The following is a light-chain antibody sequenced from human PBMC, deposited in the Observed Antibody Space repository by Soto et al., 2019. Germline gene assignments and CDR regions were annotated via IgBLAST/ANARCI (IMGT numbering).Light chain of an antibody. CDR2: EGT. Sequence: QSALTEPACVSGSPGQSISISCTGTSSDVVTYNLVSWYQQHPGKAPTVLIYEGTKRPSGVSNRFSGSKSGNTASLTISGLQTEDEADYYCYSFAGSTTFSYVFGPGTKVT. J-gene: IGLJ1*01. CDR1: SSDVVTYNL. V-gene: IGLV2-23*03. CDR3: YSFAGSTTFSYV.